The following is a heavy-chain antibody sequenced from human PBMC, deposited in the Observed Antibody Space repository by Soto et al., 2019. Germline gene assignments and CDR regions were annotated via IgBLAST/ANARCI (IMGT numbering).Heavy chain of an antibody. J-gene: IGHJ4*02. CDR1: GFSLTTSGVG. CDR2: IYWDDDK. D-gene: IGHD3-3*01. V-gene: IGHV2-5*02. CDR3: AHRVLRTVFGLVTTTAIYFDF. Sequence: QITLNVSGPTPVKPRQTLTLTCTFSGFSLTTSGVGVGWIRQSPGKAPEWLALIYWDDDKRYSPSLKSRLTITNDISKNQVVLTMADLDPPDTATYYCAHRVLRTVFGLVTTTAIYFDFWGQGTPVAVSS.